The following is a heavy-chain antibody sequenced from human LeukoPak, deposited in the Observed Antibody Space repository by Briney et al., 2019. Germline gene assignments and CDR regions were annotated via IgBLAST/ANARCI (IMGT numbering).Heavy chain of an antibody. J-gene: IGHJ4*02. CDR2: IYPGDSDT. Sequence: GESLKISCKGSGYSFTSYWIGWVRQMPGQGLEWMGIIYPGDSDTRYSPSFQGQVTISADKSISTAYLQWSSLKASDTAMYYCAIQGHGSCGVDCYSVWGQGTLVTVSS. D-gene: IGHD2-21*02. CDR1: GYSFTSYW. V-gene: IGHV5-51*01. CDR3: AIQGHGSCGVDCYSV.